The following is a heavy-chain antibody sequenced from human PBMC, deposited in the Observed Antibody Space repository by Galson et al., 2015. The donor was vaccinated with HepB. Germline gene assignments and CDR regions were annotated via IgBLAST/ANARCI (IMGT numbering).Heavy chain of an antibody. J-gene: IGHJ6*02. CDR3: AHRHEYSSSWFYYYYYGMDV. D-gene: IGHD6-13*01. CDR2: IYWDDDK. Sequence: PALVKPTQTLTLTCTFSGFSLSTSGVGVGWIRQPPGKALEWLALIYWDDDKRYSPSLKSRLTITKDTSKNQVVLTMTNMDPVDTATYYCAHRHEYSSSWFYYYYYGMDVWGQGTTVTVSS. V-gene: IGHV2-5*02. CDR1: GFSLSTSGVG.